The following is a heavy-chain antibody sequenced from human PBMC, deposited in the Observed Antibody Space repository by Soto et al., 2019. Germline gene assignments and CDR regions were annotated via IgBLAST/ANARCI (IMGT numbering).Heavy chain of an antibody. CDR3: ARDGPDWELLDYYGMDF. CDR2: ISAYNGNT. Sequence: QVQLVQSGAEVKKPGASEQVSCKASGYTFTSYGISWVRQAPGQGLEWMGWISAYNGNTNYAQKLQGRVTMNTDTSTSTAYIELRSLRSDGTAVYYCARDGPDWELLDYYGMDFWGQGTTVIVSS. D-gene: IGHD1-26*01. J-gene: IGHJ6*02. CDR1: GYTFTSYG. V-gene: IGHV1-18*04.